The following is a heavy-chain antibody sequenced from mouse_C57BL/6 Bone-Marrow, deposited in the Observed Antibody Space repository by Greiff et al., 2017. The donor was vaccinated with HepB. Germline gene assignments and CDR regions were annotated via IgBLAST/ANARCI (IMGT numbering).Heavy chain of an antibody. CDR3: ARHDGNYGDWYFDV. Sequence: EVHLVESGGGLVQPGGSLKLSCAASGFTFSDYYMYWVRQTPEKRLEWVAYISNGGGSTYYPDTVKGRFTISRDNAKNNLYLQMSRLKSEDTAMYYCARHDGNYGDWYFDVWGTGTTVTVSS. CDR2: ISNGGGST. D-gene: IGHD2-1*01. CDR1: GFTFSDYY. J-gene: IGHJ1*03. V-gene: IGHV5-12*01.